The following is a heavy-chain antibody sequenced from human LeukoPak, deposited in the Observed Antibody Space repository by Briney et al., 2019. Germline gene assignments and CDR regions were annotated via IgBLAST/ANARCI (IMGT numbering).Heavy chain of an antibody. CDR1: SGSIGSSSNY. J-gene: IGHJ3*02. Sequence: SETLSLTCTVSSGSIGSSSNYWGWIRQPPGKGLEWIGEINHSGSTNYNPSLKSRVTISVDTSKNQFSLKLSSVTAADTAVYYCARGARYSYGYCAFDIWGQGTMVTVSS. V-gene: IGHV4-39*07. CDR2: INHSGST. D-gene: IGHD5-18*01. CDR3: ARGARYSYGYCAFDI.